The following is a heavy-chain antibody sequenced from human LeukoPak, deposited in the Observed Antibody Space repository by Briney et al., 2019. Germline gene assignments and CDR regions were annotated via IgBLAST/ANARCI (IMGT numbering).Heavy chain of an antibody. CDR2: IHTSGST. CDR3: ARRTMVTARYFDL. CDR1: GGSISGYY. Sequence: SETLSLTCTVSGGSISGYYWNWIRQPAGKGLEWIGRIHTSGSTNYNPSLKSRVTMSVDTFKNQFSLNLSSVTAADTAVYYCARRTMVTARYFDLWGRGTLVTVSS. D-gene: IGHD2-21*02. V-gene: IGHV4-4*07. J-gene: IGHJ2*01.